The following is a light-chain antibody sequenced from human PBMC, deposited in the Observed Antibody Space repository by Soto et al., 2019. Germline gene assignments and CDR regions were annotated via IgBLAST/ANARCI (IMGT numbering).Light chain of an antibody. V-gene: IGLV2-8*01. CDR3: SSFAGTSYV. Sequence: QSALTQPPSASGSPGQSVTISCTGTSSDVGGYNFVSWYQQHPGKAPKLMIYEVSERPSGVHDRFSGSKSGNTASLTVSGLQAEDEADYYCSSFAGTSYVFGTGTKLTVL. CDR1: SSDVGGYNF. J-gene: IGLJ1*01. CDR2: EVS.